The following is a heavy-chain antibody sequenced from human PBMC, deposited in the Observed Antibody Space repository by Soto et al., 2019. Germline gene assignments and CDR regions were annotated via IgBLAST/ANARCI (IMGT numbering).Heavy chain of an antibody. J-gene: IGHJ6*02. CDR1: GGTFSSYA. Sequence: SVKVSCKASGGTFSSYAISWVRQAPGQGLEWMGGIIPIFGTANYAQKFQGRVTITADKSTSTAYMELSSLRSEDTAVYYCARNDWDFYYGMDVWGQGTTVTVPS. D-gene: IGHD1-1*01. V-gene: IGHV1-69*06. CDR2: IIPIFGTA. CDR3: ARNDWDFYYGMDV.